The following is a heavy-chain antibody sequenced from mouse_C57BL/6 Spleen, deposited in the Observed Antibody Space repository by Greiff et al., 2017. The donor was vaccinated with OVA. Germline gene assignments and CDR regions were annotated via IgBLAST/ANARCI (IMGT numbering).Heavy chain of an antibody. CDR2: ISSGSSTI. CDR3: ARDYYGSSYAMDY. CDR1: GFTFSDYG. J-gene: IGHJ4*01. V-gene: IGHV5-17*01. Sequence: EVQLVESGGGLVKPGGSLKLSCAASGFTFSDYGMHWVRQAPEKGLEWVAYISSGSSTIYYADTVKGRFTLSRDNAKNTLFLQMTSLRSEDTAMYYCARDYYGSSYAMDYWGQGTSVTVSS. D-gene: IGHD1-1*01.